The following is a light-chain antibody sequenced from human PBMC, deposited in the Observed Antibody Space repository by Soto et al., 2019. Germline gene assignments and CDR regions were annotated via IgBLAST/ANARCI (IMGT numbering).Light chain of an antibody. Sequence: EIVLTQSPATLSLSPGERATLSCRASQSVKTFLVWYQQRPGQAPRLLIYGASTRATGIPDKFNGSGSGTDFTPTISRLEPEDFAMYYCQQYGSSPRTFGQGTKV. V-gene: IGKV3-20*01. CDR1: QSVKTF. CDR2: GAS. J-gene: IGKJ1*01. CDR3: QQYGSSPRT.